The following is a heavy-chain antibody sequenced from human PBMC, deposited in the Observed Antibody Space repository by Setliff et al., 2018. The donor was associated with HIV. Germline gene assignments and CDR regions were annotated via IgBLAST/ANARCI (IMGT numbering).Heavy chain of an antibody. Sequence: SETLSLTCTVSGGSISSSSYYWGWIHQPPGKGLEWIGSIYYSGRTYYNPSLKSRVTLSVDTSKNQFSLKLSSVTAADTAVYYCARHDGGGWYVRVLATSFDYWGQGTLVTVSS. CDR3: ARHDGGGWYVRVLATSFDY. CDR1: GGSISSSSYY. J-gene: IGHJ4*02. V-gene: IGHV4-39*01. D-gene: IGHD6-19*01. CDR2: IYYSGRT.